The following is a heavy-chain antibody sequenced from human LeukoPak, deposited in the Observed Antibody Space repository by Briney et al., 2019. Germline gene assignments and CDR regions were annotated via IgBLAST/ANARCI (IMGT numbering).Heavy chain of an antibody. J-gene: IGHJ4*02. CDR1: GFTFSSYS. V-gene: IGHV3-21*01. Sequence: PGGSLRLSCAASGFTFSSYSMNWVRQAPGKGLEWVSSISSGSSYIYYADSVKGRFTISRDNAKNSLYLQMNSLRAEDTAVYYCARESESGSYYDYWGQGTLVTVSS. D-gene: IGHD1-26*01. CDR3: ARESESGSYYDY. CDR2: ISSGSSYI.